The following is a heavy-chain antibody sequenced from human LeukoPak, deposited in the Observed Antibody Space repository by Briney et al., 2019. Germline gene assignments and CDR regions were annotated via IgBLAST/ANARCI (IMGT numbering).Heavy chain of an antibody. J-gene: IGHJ4*02. Sequence: GGSLRLSCAASGFTFSTFAMIWVRQPPGKVLEWVSSIFPSGGEIHYADSVRGRFTISRDNSKSTLSLQMNSLRAEDTAIYYCATYRQVLLPFESWGQGTLVTVSS. CDR2: IFPSGGEI. CDR1: GFTFSTFA. CDR3: ATYRQVLLPFES. D-gene: IGHD2-8*02. V-gene: IGHV3-23*01.